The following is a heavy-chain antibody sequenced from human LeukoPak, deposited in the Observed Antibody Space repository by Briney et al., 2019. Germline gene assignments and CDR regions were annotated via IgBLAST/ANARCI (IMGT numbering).Heavy chain of an antibody. Sequence: SETLSLTCTVSGGSISSYYWSWIRQPPGKGLEWIGYIYYSGSTNYNPSLKSRVTISVDTSKNQFSLKLSSVTAADTAVYYCARDQAGTFDYWGQGTLVTVSS. CDR1: GGSISSYY. J-gene: IGHJ4*02. D-gene: IGHD6-19*01. CDR3: ARDQAGTFDY. V-gene: IGHV4-59*01. CDR2: IYYSGST.